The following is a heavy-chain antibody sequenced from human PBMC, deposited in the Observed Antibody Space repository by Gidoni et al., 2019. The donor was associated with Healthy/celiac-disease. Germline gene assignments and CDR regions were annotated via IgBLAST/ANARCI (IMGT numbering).Heavy chain of an antibody. D-gene: IGHD6-19*01. V-gene: IGHV3-30*18. CDR3: AKVAALWQWAGRGDFDY. CDR1: VFPFSSYG. Sequence: QVQLVESGGGVVQPGRSLRLSCAASVFPFSSYGMHWFRQAPGKGLEWVAVISYDGSNKYYADSVKGRFTISRDNSKNTLYLQMNSLRAEDTAVYYCAKVAALWQWAGRGDFDYWGQGTLVTVSS. CDR2: ISYDGSNK. J-gene: IGHJ4*02.